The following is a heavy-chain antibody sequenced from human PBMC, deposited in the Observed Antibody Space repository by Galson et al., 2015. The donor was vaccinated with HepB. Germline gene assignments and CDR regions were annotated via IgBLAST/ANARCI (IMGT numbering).Heavy chain of an antibody. CDR2: ISSSSSYI. J-gene: IGHJ6*02. D-gene: IGHD6-6*01. CDR3: ATESAVRPRLYYGMDV. V-gene: IGHV3-21*01. Sequence: SLRLSCAAPGFTFSSYSMNWVRQAPGKGLEWVSSISSSSSYIYYADSVKGRFTISRDNAKNSLYLQMNSLRAEDTAVYYCATESAVRPRLYYGMDVWGQGTTVTVSS. CDR1: GFTFSSYS.